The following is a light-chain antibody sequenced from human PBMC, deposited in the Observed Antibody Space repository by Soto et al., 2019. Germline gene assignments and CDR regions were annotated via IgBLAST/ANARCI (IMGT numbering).Light chain of an antibody. CDR2: RNS. CDR1: SSNIGSNY. CDR3: AAWDDSLSGVV. V-gene: IGLV1-47*01. Sequence: QSVLTQPPSASGTPGQRVTISCSGSSSNIGSNYVYWYQQLPGTVPQLLIYRNSKRPSGVPDRFSGSKSGTSASLAISGLRSEDEADYYCAAWDDSLSGVVFGGGTQLTVL. J-gene: IGLJ2*01.